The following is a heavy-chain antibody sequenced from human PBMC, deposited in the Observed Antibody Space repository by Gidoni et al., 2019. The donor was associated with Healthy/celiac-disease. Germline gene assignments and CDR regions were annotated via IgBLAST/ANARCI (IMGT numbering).Heavy chain of an antibody. CDR1: GFTFSSYA. CDR2: ISGSGGST. V-gene: IGHV3-23*01. CDR3: AKDHLSPGIAAAGTVYYYYGMDV. Sequence: EVQLLESGGGLVQPGGSLRLSCAASGFTFSSYAMSWVRPAPGKGLEWVSAISGSGGSTYYADSVKGRFTISRDNSKNTLYLQMNSLRAEDTAVYYCAKDHLSPGIAAAGTVYYYYGMDVWGQGTTVTVSS. D-gene: IGHD6-13*01. J-gene: IGHJ6*02.